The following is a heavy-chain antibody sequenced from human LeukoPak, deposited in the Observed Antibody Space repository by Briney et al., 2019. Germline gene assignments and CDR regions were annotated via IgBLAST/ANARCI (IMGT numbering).Heavy chain of an antibody. CDR1: GGSISSYY. CDR2: IYNSGST. D-gene: IGHD6-6*01. J-gene: IGHJ6*03. CDR3: ARDYSSSNYYYYYMDV. Sequence: SETLSLTCTVSGGSISSYYWSWIRQPPGKGLEWIGYIYNSGSTNYNPSLESRVTISVDTSKNQVSLKLSSVAAADTAVYYCARDYSSSNYYYYYMDVWGKGTTVTVSS. V-gene: IGHV4-59*01.